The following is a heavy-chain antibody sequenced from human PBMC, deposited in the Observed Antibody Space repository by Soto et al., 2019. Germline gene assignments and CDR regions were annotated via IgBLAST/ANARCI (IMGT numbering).Heavy chain of an antibody. CDR1: GYTFTSYG. V-gene: IGHV1-18*04. D-gene: IGHD3-3*01. CDR3: ARVWRRTIFGVVIMGSNWFDP. Sequence: ASVKVSCKASGYTFTSYGISWVRQAPGQGLEWMGWISAYNGNTNYAQKLQGRVTMTTDTSTSTAYMELRSLRSDDTAVYYCARVWRRTIFGVVIMGSNWFDPWGQGTLVTVS. J-gene: IGHJ5*02. CDR2: ISAYNGNT.